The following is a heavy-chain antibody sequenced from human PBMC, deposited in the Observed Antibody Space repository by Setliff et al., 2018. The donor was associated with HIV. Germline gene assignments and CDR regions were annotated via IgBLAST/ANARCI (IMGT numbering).Heavy chain of an antibody. CDR2: IIPIFNTA. CDR3: ARGSGGYCSGGSCYFGFGLAL. V-gene: IGHV1-69*13. CDR1: GGTFSSYP. D-gene: IGHD2-15*01. J-gene: IGHJ6*02. Sequence: SVKVSCKASGGTFSSYPITWVRQAPGQGLERMGGIIPIFNTANYAQKFQGRVTITADESTSTAYMELSSLGSEDTAVYYCARGSGGYCSGGSCYFGFGLALWGQGTTVTVSS.